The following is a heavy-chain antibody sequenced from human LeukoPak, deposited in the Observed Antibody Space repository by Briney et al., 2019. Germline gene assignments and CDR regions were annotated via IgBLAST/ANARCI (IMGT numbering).Heavy chain of an antibody. CDR2: ISGSGGST. J-gene: IGHJ6*03. CDR1: GFTFSSYA. Sequence: GRSLRLSCAASGFTFSSYAMSWVRQAPGKGLEWVSAISGSGGSTYYADSVKGRFTISRDNSKNTLYLQMNSLRAEDTAVYYCAKEGSHYYYYYMDVWGKGTTVTVSS. V-gene: IGHV3-23*01. CDR3: AKEGSHYYYYYMDV. D-gene: IGHD6-19*01.